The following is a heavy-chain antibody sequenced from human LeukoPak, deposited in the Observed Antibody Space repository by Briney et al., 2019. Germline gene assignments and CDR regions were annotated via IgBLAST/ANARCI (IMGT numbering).Heavy chain of an antibody. Sequence: QSGGSLRLSCAASGFTFSSYWMSWVRQAPGKGLEWVANIKEDGSEKYYVDSVRGRFTISRDNAKNSLYLYMNSLRAEDTAVYYCARDSRVEDTIFGVGYFDYWGQGTLVTVSS. CDR1: GFTFSSYW. CDR2: IKEDGSEK. CDR3: ARDSRVEDTIFGVGYFDY. J-gene: IGHJ4*02. D-gene: IGHD3-3*01. V-gene: IGHV3-7*01.